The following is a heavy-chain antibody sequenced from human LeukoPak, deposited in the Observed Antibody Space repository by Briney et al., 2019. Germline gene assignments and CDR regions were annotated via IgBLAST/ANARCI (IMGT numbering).Heavy chain of an antibody. CDR2: ISSSSSYI. Sequence: GGSLRLSCAASGFTFSSYSMNWVRRAPGKGLEWVSSISSSSSYIYYADSVKGRFTSSRDNAKNSLYLKMNSLRAEDTAVYYCARDPPYYDFWSDDAYYFDYWGQGTLVTVSS. CDR1: GFTFSSYS. V-gene: IGHV3-21*01. CDR3: ARDPPYYDFWSDDAYYFDY. J-gene: IGHJ4*02. D-gene: IGHD3-3*01.